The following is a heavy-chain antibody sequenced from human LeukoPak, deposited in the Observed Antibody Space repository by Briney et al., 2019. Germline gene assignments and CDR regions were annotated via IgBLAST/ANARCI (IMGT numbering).Heavy chain of an antibody. CDR2: MNPNSGDT. CDR1: GYTFTGYY. D-gene: IGHD2-2*01. V-gene: IGHV1-8*03. J-gene: IGHJ4*02. Sequence: ASVKVSCKASGYTFTGYYMHWVRQTPGQGLEWMGWMNPNSGDTGYAQKFQGRVTITRNTSISTAYMELSSLRSEDTAVYYCARDSPVPAAIQGYFDYWGQGTLVTVSS. CDR3: ARDSPVPAAIQGYFDY.